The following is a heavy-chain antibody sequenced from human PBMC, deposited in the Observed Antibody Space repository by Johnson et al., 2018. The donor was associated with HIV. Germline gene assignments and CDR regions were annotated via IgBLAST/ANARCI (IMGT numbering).Heavy chain of an antibody. CDR3: ARGRKDIEAADGLDNDAFDL. CDR1: QFTFSHYT. Sequence: QVQLVESGGGVVQPGRSLIISCAVSQFTFSHYTMHWVRLAPGKGLQWVAVISYNSGKKYYADSVRGRFTISRDISKHTVYLQMDSLRPDDTALYYCARGRKDIEAADGLDNDAFDLWGQGTLVTVSS. J-gene: IGHJ3*01. CDR2: ISYNSGKK. V-gene: IGHV3-30*04. D-gene: IGHD2-15*01.